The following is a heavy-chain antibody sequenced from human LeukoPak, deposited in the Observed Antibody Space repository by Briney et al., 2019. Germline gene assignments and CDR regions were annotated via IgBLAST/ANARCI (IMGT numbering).Heavy chain of an antibody. CDR2: IIPISGTA. CDR3: AREVATIDYYYYGMDV. J-gene: IGHJ6*02. V-gene: IGHV1-69*13. Sequence: SVTVSCTASGGTFSSYAISWVRQAPGQGLEWMGGIIPISGTANYAQKFQGRVTITADESTSTAYMELSSLRSEDTAVYYCAREVATIDYYYYGMDVWGQGTTVTVSS. D-gene: IGHD5-12*01. CDR1: GGTFSSYA.